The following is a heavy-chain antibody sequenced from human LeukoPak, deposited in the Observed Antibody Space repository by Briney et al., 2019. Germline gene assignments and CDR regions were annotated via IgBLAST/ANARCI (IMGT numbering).Heavy chain of an antibody. J-gene: IGHJ5*02. Sequence: SETLSLTCAVYGGSFSGYYWSWIRQPPGKGLEWIGEINYSGSTNYNPSLKSRVTISVDTSKNQFSLKLSSVTAADTAVYYCARGSPYGRNWFDPWGQGTLVTVSS. V-gene: IGHV4-34*01. CDR2: INYSGST. CDR1: GGSFSGYY. D-gene: IGHD3-10*01. CDR3: ARGSPYGRNWFDP.